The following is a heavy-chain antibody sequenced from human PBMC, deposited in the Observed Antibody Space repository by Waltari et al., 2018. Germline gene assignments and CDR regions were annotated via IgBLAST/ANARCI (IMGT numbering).Heavy chain of an antibody. V-gene: IGHV3-73*02. Sequence: VQLVESGGGLVQPGGSLKLSCAASGFVFSGSAVHWVRQASGKGLEWVGAIRNRDKRFATLYGASVKGRFTISRDDSSSTAYLQMYSLRIEDTAVYYCIRHEEYDRTAGWGQGTLVTVSS. CDR2: IRNRDKRFAT. CDR1: GFVFSGSA. CDR3: IRHEEYDRTAG. J-gene: IGHJ4*02. D-gene: IGHD3-16*01.